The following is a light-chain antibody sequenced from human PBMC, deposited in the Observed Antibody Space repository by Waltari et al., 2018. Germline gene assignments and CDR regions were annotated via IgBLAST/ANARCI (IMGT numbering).Light chain of an antibody. V-gene: IGLV2-14*03. J-gene: IGLJ2*01. Sequence: QSALTQPASVSGSPGQSITISCTGASSDYYNYGCWYPHPPGKAPKLMIYDVSNRPSGVSNRFSGSKSGSTASLTISGLQAEDEADYYCSVKRGSNTVVFGGGTKLTVL. CDR3: SVKRGSNTVV. CDR1: SSDYYNY. CDR2: DVS.